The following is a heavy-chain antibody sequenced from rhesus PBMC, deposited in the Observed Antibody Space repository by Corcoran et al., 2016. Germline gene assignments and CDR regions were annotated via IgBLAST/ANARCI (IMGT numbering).Heavy chain of an antibody. CDR1: DYSISHNY. Sequence: QVQLQESGPGLVKPSETLSLTCAVSDYSISHNYWCWIRQPPGQGMEWIGFIYGSSGTTHYNPSLKSRVTISTATSKNQFSLKLSSVTAADTAVYYCARTYFYDSGYYYYFDYWGQGVLVTVSS. D-gene: IGHD3-28*01. CDR3: ARTYFYDSGYYYYFDY. V-gene: IGHV4-147*01. CDR2: IYGSSGTT. J-gene: IGHJ4*01.